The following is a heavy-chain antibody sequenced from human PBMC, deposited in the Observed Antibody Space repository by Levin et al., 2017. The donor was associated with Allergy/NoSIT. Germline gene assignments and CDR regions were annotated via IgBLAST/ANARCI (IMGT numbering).Heavy chain of an antibody. CDR1: GFTFSSYA. CDR2: ISGSGGST. CDR3: AKELGYCSSTSCYTLGYYYYGMDV. J-gene: IGHJ6*02. V-gene: IGHV3-23*01. D-gene: IGHD2-2*02. Sequence: ETLSLTCAASGFTFSSYAMSWVRQAPGKGLEWVSAISGSGGSTYYADSVKGRFTISRDNSKNTLYLQMNSLRAEDTAVYYCAKELGYCSSTSCYTLGYYYYGMDVWGQGTTVTVSS.